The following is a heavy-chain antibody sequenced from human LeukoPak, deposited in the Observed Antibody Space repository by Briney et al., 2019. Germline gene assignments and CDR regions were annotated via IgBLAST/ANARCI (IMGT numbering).Heavy chain of an antibody. V-gene: IGHV4-38-2*02. CDR1: GYSISSGYY. CDR2: IYHSGST. J-gene: IGHJ4*02. D-gene: IGHD3-22*01. CDR3: ARGPYYYDRSGFSSLDY. Sequence: SETLSLTCTVSGYSISSGYYWGWIRQPPGKGLEWIGSIYHSGSTYYNPSLKSRVTISVDTSKNQFSLRLSSVTAADTAVYYCARGPYYYDRSGFSSLDYWGQGTLVTVSS.